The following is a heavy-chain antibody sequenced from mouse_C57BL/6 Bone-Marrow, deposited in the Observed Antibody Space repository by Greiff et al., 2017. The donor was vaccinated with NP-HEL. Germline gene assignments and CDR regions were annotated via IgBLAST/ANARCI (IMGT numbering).Heavy chain of an antibody. V-gene: IGHV1-52*01. CDR3: ATKLGGAFDY. CDR1: GYTFTSYW. J-gene: IGHJ2*01. CDR2: LDPSDGVT. D-gene: IGHD4-1*01. Sequence: QVQLQQPGAELVRPGSSVKLSCKASGYTFTSYWMHWVKQRPIQGLEWIGNLDPSDGVTHYNQKFKDKATLTVDKSSSTAYMQLSNRTSEDSAVYDCATKLGGAFDYWGQGTTLTVAS.